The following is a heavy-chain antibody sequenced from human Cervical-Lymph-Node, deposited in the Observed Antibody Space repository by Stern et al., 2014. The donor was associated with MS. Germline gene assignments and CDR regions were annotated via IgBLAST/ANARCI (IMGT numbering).Heavy chain of an antibody. CDR2: ISYDGSNK. CDR1: GFTFSSYG. V-gene: IGHV3-30*18. J-gene: IGHJ4*02. Sequence: QLVQSGGGVVQPGRSLRLSCAASGFTFSSYGMHWVRQAPGKGLEWVAVISYDGSNKYYADSVKGRFTISRDNSKNTLYLQMNSLRAEDTAVYYCAKDSGSTTTGDYFEYWGQGTLVTVSS. D-gene: IGHD3-10*01. CDR3: AKDSGSTTTGDYFEY.